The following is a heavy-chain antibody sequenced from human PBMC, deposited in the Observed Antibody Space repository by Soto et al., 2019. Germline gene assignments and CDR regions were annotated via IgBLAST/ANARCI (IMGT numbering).Heavy chain of an antibody. Sequence: EVQLVESGGGLVQPGGSLRLSCAASGFTFSSYSMNWVRQAPGKGLEWVSYISSSSSTIYYADSVKGRFTISRDNAKNSLYLQMNILRDEDTAVYYCARVGDGPPFDYWGQGTLVTVSS. CDR1: GFTFSSYS. V-gene: IGHV3-48*02. CDR2: ISSSSSTI. J-gene: IGHJ4*02. CDR3: ARVGDGPPFDY.